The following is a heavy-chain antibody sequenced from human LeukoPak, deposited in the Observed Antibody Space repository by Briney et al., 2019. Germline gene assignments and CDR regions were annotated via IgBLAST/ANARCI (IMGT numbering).Heavy chain of an antibody. J-gene: IGHJ2*01. CDR2: INPNSGGT. V-gene: IGHV1-2*06. Sequence: ASVKVSCKASGYTFTGYYMHWVRQAPGQGLEWMGRINPNSGGTNYAQKFQGRVTMTRDTSISTAYMELSRLRSDDTAVYYCAREAAAGKSYWYFDLWGRGTLVTVSS. D-gene: IGHD6-13*01. CDR3: AREAAAGKSYWYFDL. CDR1: GYTFTGYY.